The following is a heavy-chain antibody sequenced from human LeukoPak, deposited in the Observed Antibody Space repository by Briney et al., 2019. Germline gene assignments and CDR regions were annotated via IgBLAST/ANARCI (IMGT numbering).Heavy chain of an antibody. CDR3: AKDESAMDV. Sequence: GGSLRLSCVVSGPTFSSYAMTWVRQAPGKGLEWVSAISGSGGSTYYADSVKGRFTISRDNSKNTLYLQMSSLRDEDTAVYYCAKDESAMDVWGQGTTVTVSS. J-gene: IGHJ6*02. V-gene: IGHV3-23*01. CDR1: GPTFSSYA. CDR2: ISGSGGST.